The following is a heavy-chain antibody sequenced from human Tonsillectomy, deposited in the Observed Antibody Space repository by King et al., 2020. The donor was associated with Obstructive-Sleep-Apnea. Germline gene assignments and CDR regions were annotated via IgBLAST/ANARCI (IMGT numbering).Heavy chain of an antibody. CDR2: IYYSGST. CDR3: ARAYSSSQSYFDY. Sequence: VQLQESGPGLVKPSETLSLTCNVSGGSISSYYWNWIRQPPGKGLEWIGYIYYSGSTNYNPSLESRVTISVDTSKNQFSLKLYSVTAADTAVYYCARAYSSSQSYFDYWGQGTLVTVSS. J-gene: IGHJ4*02. D-gene: IGHD6-13*01. CDR1: GGSISSYY. V-gene: IGHV4-59*01.